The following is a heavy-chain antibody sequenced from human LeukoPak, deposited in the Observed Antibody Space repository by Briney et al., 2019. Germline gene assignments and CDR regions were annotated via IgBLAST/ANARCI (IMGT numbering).Heavy chain of an antibody. V-gene: IGHV3-21*01. J-gene: IGHJ4*02. CDR2: ISSSSSYI. D-gene: IGHD1-26*01. Sequence: GGSLRLSCAASGFTFSSYNMDWVRQAPGKGLEWVSSISSSSSYIYYADSVKGRFTISRDNAKNSLHLQMNSLRAEDTAVYYCARVTVGANHFDYWGQGTLVTVSS. CDR3: ARVTVGANHFDY. CDR1: GFTFSSYN.